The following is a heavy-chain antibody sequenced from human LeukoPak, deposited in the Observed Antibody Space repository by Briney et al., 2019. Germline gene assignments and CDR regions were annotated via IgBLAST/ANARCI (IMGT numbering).Heavy chain of an antibody. CDR2: FDPEDGET. CDR1: GYTLTELS. J-gene: IGHJ6*02. CDR3: ATVSSVDYGDYYYYGMDI. Sequence: ASVKVSCKVSGYTLTELSMHWVRQAPGKGLEWMGGFDPEDGETIYAQKFQGRVTMTEDTSTDTAYMELSSLRSEDTAVYYCATVSSVDYGDYYYYGMDIWGQGTTVTVSS. D-gene: IGHD4-17*01. V-gene: IGHV1-24*01.